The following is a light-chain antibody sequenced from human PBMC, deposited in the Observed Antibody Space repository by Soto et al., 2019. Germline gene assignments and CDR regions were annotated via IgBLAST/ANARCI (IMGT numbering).Light chain of an antibody. CDR1: QSVSSY. J-gene: IGKJ4*01. CDR2: DAS. Sequence: EIVLTQSPATLSLSPGERATLSCRASQSVSSYLAWYQQKPGQAPRLLIYDASNRTPGIPARFSGSGSGTDFTLTISSLEPVDFAVYYCQQGVTFGGGTKLECK. CDR3: QQGVT. V-gene: IGKV3-11*01.